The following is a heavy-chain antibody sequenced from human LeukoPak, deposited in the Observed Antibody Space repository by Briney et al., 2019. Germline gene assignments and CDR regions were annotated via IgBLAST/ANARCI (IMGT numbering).Heavy chain of an antibody. CDR2: ISWNSGSI. CDR1: GFTLDDYA. Sequence: GGSLRLSCAASGFTLDDYAMPWVRHAPGKGLEGVSGISWNSGSIGYADSVKGRFTISRDNAKNSLYLQMNSLISEDTALYYCAKAADSSGSRNDYWGQGTLVTVSS. J-gene: IGHJ4*02. CDR3: AKAADSSGSRNDY. V-gene: IGHV3-9*01. D-gene: IGHD3-22*01.